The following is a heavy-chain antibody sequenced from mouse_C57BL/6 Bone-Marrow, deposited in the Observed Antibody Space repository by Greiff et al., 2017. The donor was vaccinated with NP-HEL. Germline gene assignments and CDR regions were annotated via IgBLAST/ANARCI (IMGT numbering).Heavy chain of an antibody. D-gene: IGHD3-2*02. CDR3: ARQLRLRGYYAMDY. CDR1: GFTFSDYG. V-gene: IGHV5-17*01. J-gene: IGHJ4*01. Sequence: EVQRVESGGGLVKPGGSLKLSCAASGFTFSDYGMHWVRQAPEKGLEWVAYISSGSSTIYYADTVKGRFTISRDNAKNTLFLQMTSLRSEDTAMYYCARQLRLRGYYAMDYWGQGTSVTVSS. CDR2: ISSGSSTI.